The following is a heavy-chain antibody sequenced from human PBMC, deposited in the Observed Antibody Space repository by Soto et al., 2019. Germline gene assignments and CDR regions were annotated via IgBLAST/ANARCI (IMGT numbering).Heavy chain of an antibody. V-gene: IGHV1-3*01. CDR1: GYTFTSYA. D-gene: IGHD1-26*01. CDR3: ARAQGGYSGSYRFDY. J-gene: IGHJ4*02. Sequence: GASVKVSCKASGYTFTSYAMHWVRQAPGQRLEWMGWINAGNGNTKYSRKFQGRVTITRDTSASTAYMELSSLTSEDTAVYYCARAQGGYSGSYRFDYWGQGPLVTVSS. CDR2: INAGNGNT.